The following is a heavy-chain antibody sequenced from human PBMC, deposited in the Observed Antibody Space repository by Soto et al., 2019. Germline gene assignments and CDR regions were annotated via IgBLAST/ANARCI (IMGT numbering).Heavy chain of an antibody. CDR3: ARPRSGSYRLDYYGMDV. J-gene: IGHJ6*02. CDR1: GYSFTSHW. CDR2: IYPGDSDT. Sequence: PGESLKISGKGSGYSFTSHWIAWGRQMPGKGLEWMGIIYPGDSDTRYSPSFQGHVTISADKSISTAYLQWSSLKASDTAIYYCARPRSGSYRLDYYGMDVWGQGTTVTVAS. D-gene: IGHD3-10*01. V-gene: IGHV5-51*01.